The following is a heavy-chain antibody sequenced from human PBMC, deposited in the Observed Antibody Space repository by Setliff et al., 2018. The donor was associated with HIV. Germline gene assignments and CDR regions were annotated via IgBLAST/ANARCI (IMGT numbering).Heavy chain of an antibody. Sequence: SETLSLTCTVSGASMRTNYWSWIRQFPGRGLEWIGSIYYSATPHYNPSLKSRVTILEDMSSKQFSLKLSAVTAADTAVYYCARSPEWGAGGIDYWGQGTLVTVSS. CDR1: GASMRTNY. J-gene: IGHJ4*02. CDR3: ARSPEWGAGGIDY. D-gene: IGHD1-26*01. V-gene: IGHV4-59*01. CDR2: IYYSATP.